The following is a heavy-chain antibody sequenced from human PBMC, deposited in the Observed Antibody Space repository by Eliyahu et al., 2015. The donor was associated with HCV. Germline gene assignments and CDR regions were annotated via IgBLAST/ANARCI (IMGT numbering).Heavy chain of an antibody. J-gene: IGHJ4*02. V-gene: IGHV4-39*01. CDR3: ASVFSGYDLSFDY. CDR1: GGSISSSSYY. CDR2: IYYSGST. D-gene: IGHD5-12*01. Sequence: QLQLQESGPGLVKPSETLSLTCTVSGGSISSSSYYWGWIRQPPGKGLEWIGSIYYSGSTYYNPSLKSRVTISVDTSKNQFSLKLSSVTAADTAVYYCASVFSGYDLSFDYWGQGTLVTVSS.